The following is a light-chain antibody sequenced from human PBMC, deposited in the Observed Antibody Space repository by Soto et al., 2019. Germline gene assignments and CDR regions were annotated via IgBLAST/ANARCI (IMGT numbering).Light chain of an antibody. CDR3: CSYAGNNNLVI. CDR1: SSDIGNYNY. J-gene: IGLJ2*01. CDR2: EVT. Sequence: QLVLTQPPSASGSPGQSVTISCTGSSSDIGNYNYVSWYQQHPGKAPKVMIYEVTKRPSGVPDRFSGSKSGNTASLIVSGLQAEDEADYYCCSYAGNNNLVIFGGGTKLTVL. V-gene: IGLV2-8*01.